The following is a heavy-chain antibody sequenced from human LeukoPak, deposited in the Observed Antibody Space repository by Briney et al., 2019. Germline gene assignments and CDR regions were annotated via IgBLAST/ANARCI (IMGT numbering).Heavy chain of an antibody. CDR3: AKVPTGGLEYCSSTSCYRLSVPTWYFDL. D-gene: IGHD2-2*02. J-gene: IGHJ2*01. CDR2: ISGSGGST. CDR1: GFTFSSYA. V-gene: IGHV3-23*01. Sequence: GGSLRLSCAASGFTFSSYAMSWVRQAPGKGLEWVSAISGSGGSTYYADSVKGRFTISRDNSKNTLYLQMNSLRAEDTAVYYCAKVPTGGLEYCSSTSCYRLSVPTWYFDLWGRGTLVTVSS.